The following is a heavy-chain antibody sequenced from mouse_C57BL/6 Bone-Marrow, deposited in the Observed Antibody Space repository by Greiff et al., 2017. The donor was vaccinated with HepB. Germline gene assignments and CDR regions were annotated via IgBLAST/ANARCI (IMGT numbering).Heavy chain of an antibody. CDR2: ISSGGSYT. Sequence: EVHLVESGGDLVKPGGSLKLSCAASGFTFSSYGMSWVRQTPDKRLEWVATISSGGSYTYYPDSVKGRFTIARDNAKNTLYLQMSSLKSEDTAMYYCARHPPTYYYGSSSSRFDYWGQGTTLTVSS. J-gene: IGHJ2*01. CDR3: ARHPPTYYYGSSSSRFDY. V-gene: IGHV5-6*01. CDR1: GFTFSSYG. D-gene: IGHD1-1*01.